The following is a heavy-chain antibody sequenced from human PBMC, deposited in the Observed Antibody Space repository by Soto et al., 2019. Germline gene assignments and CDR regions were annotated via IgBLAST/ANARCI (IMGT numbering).Heavy chain of an antibody. CDR1: GFTVSSNY. V-gene: IGHV3-53*01. CDR2: IYNGGST. D-gene: IGHD3-9*01. J-gene: IGHJ4*02. CDR3: ARKDLTGYYPDYDY. Sequence: GGSLRLSCAASGFTVSSNYMSWVRQAPGKGLEWVSVIYNGGSTYYVDSVKGRFTISRDNSKNTLYLQMNSLRAEDTAVYYCARKDLTGYYPDYDYWGQGTLVTVSS.